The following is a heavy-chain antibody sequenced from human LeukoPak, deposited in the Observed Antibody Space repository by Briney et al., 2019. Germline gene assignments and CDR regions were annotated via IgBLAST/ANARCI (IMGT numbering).Heavy chain of an antibody. Sequence: GGSLRLSCAVSGFTFRSYWMHWVRQAPGKGLVWVPSIKSDGSSTTYADSVKGRFTISRDNAENTLYLQMNSLRVEDTAVYYCARISTMVRHYWGQGTLVTVSS. V-gene: IGHV3-74*03. CDR3: ARISTMVRHY. CDR2: IKSDGSST. CDR1: GFTFRSYW. J-gene: IGHJ4*02. D-gene: IGHD3-10*01.